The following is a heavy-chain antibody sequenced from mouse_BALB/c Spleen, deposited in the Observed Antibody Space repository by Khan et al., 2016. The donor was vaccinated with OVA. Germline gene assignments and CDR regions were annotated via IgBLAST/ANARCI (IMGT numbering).Heavy chain of an antibody. CDR3: TRPYYYGNHWFAY. Sequence: EVELVESGGGLVKPGGSLKLSCEVSGFAFNSYDMSWVRQTPEKRLEWVATISSTGSYTYYPDSVKGRFTISRDTASNTLYLQLSSLRSEDTALSYCTRPYYYGNHWFAYWGQGTLVTVSA. J-gene: IGHJ3*01. D-gene: IGHD2-1*01. V-gene: IGHV5-9*02. CDR2: ISSTGSYT. CDR1: GFAFNSYD.